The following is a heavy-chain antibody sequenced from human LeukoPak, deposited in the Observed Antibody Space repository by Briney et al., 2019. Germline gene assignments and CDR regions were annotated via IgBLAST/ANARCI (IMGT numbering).Heavy chain of an antibody. CDR3: ARGGYIYGSRXNWFDP. Sequence: KPSETLSLTCSVSGVSISSYYWSWIRQPPGKGLEWIGYIFYSGSTNYNPSLKSRVTISADTSKNQFSLKLSSVTAADTAVYYCARGGYIYGSRXNWFDPWXQGTLVTVSS. V-gene: IGHV4-59*01. J-gene: IGHJ5*02. CDR1: GVSISSYY. CDR2: IFYSGST. D-gene: IGHD5-18*01.